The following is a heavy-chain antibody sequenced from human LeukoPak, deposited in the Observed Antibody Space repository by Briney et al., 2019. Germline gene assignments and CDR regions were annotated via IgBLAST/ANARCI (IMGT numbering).Heavy chain of an antibody. J-gene: IGHJ4*02. CDR1: GGSISSYY. CDR3: VRGAGITLVRGVIDY. CDR2: IYYSGGT. D-gene: IGHD3-10*01. V-gene: IGHV4-59*01. Sequence: PSETLSLTCTVSGGSISSYYWSWIRQPPGKGLEWIGYIYYSGGTIYNPSLESRVTISVDMSKNQFSLKLSSVTAADTAVYYCVRGAGITLVRGVIDYWGQGTLVTVSS.